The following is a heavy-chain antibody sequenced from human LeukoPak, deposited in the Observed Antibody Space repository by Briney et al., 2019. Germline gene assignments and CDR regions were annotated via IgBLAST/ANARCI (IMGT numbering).Heavy chain of an antibody. J-gene: IGHJ6*03. Sequence: ASVKVSCKASGYTFTSYDINWVRQATGQGLEWMGWMNPNSGNTGYAQKFQGRVTITRNTSISTAYMELSSLRSEDTAVYYCARSPQYYYDSSGYYSYYYYYMDVWGKGTTVTVSS. CDR2: MNPNSGNT. CDR1: GYTFTSYD. V-gene: IGHV1-8*03. D-gene: IGHD3-22*01. CDR3: ARSPQYYYDSSGYYSYYYYYMDV.